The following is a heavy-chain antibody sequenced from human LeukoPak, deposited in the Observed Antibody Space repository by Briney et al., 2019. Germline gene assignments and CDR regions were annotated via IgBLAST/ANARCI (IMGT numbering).Heavy chain of an antibody. Sequence: GGSLRLSCAASGFTFSSHWMHWVRQVPEKGLVGVAHITPDGSETYYAASVRGRFTISRDNAKNALYLQMHSLTAEDTAVYYSVPGALRGCSYTSCTRGNWFDPWGQGTLVTVSS. V-gene: IGHV3-74*01. CDR3: VPGALRGCSYTSCTRGNWFDP. CDR1: GFTFSSHW. J-gene: IGHJ5*02. CDR2: ITPDGSET. D-gene: IGHD2-2*01.